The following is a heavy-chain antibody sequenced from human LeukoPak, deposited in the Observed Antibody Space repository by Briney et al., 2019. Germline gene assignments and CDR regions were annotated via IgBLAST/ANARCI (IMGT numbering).Heavy chain of an antibody. CDR3: ARGGDIVVVTASMDY. V-gene: IGHV3-23*01. CDR2: ISGSGGST. Sequence: PGGSLRLPCAASGFTFSSYAMSWVRQAPGKGLEWVSAISGSGGSTYYADSVKGRFTISRDNAKNSLYLQMNSLRAEDTAVYYCARGGDIVVVTASMDYWGQGTLVTVSS. D-gene: IGHD2-21*02. J-gene: IGHJ4*02. CDR1: GFTFSSYA.